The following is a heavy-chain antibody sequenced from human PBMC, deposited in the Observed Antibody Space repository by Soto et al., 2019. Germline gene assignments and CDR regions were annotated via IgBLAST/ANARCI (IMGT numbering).Heavy chain of an antibody. CDR1: GYTFTSYG. V-gene: IGHV1-18*01. D-gene: IGHD3-3*01. J-gene: IGHJ5*02. CDR3: AREGIGSYDFWSGYYRFWFDP. Sequence: ASVKVSCKASGYTFTSYGISWVRQAPGQGLEWMGWISAYNGNTNYAQKFQGRVTMTRDTSTSTVYMELSSLRSEDTAVYYCAREGIGSYDFWSGYYRFWFDPWGQGTLVTVSS. CDR2: ISAYNGNT.